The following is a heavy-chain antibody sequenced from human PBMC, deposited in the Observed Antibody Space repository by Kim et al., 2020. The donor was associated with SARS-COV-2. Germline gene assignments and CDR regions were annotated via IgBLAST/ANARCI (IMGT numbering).Heavy chain of an antibody. Sequence: SETLSLTCTVSGGSISSSSYYWGWIRQPPGKGLEWIGSIYYSGSTYYNPSLKSRVTISVDTSKNQFSLKLSSVTAADTAVYYCASILTSSGWYTFDYWGQGTLVTVSS. D-gene: IGHD6-19*01. CDR1: GGSISSSSYY. V-gene: IGHV4-39*01. CDR3: ASILTSSGWYTFDY. CDR2: IYYSGST. J-gene: IGHJ4*02.